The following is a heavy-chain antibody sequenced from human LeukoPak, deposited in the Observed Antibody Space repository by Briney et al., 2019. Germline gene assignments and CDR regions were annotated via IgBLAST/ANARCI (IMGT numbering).Heavy chain of an antibody. J-gene: IGHJ4*02. CDR1: GGSISSYY. CDR2: IYYSGST. CDR3: ARVISLRFLEWLSRAPGEYYFDY. D-gene: IGHD3-3*01. Sequence: PSETLSLTCTVSGGSISSYYWSWIRQPPGKGLEWIGYIYYSGSTNYNPSLKSRVTISVDTSKNQFSLKLSSVTAADTAVYYCARVISLRFLEWLSRAPGEYYFDYWGQGTLVTVSS. V-gene: IGHV4-59*01.